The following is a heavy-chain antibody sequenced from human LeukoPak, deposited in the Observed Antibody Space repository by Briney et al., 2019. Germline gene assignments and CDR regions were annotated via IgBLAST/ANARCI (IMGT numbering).Heavy chain of an antibody. CDR3: ARDSVVDIEASTTYYFDS. CDR2: IYHGGST. V-gene: IGHV4-39*07. D-gene: IGHD5-12*01. CDR1: GGSLSSSSYY. J-gene: IGHJ4*02. Sequence: PSETLSLTCTVSGGSLSSSSYYWGWIRQPPGKGLEWIGSIYHGGSTYYNPSLRSRVTISLDTSKNQFSLKMFSVTAADTAVCYCARDSVVDIEASTTYYFDSWGQGTLVTVSS.